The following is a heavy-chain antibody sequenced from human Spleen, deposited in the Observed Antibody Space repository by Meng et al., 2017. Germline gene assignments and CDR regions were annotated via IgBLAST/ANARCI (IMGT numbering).Heavy chain of an antibody. CDR3: ARDTDWHNFDY. Sequence: GESLKISCAASGFTLSNYWMTWVRQAPGKGLEWVANIGKDGSDKYYVDSVRGRITISRDNAKNSLYLQMNSLRVEDTAVYYCARDTDWHNFDYWGQGTLVTVS. CDR2: IGKDGSDK. CDR1: GFTLSNYW. J-gene: IGHJ4*02. D-gene: IGHD3/OR15-3a*01. V-gene: IGHV3-7*01.